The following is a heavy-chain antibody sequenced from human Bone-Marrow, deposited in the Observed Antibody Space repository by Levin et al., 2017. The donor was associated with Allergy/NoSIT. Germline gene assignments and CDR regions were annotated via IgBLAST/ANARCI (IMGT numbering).Heavy chain of an antibody. CDR1: GFTVSSNY. V-gene: IGHV3-53*01. CDR3: ASATAAAAENDSYHYGMDV. D-gene: IGHD6-13*01. J-gene: IGHJ6*02. Sequence: GGSLRLSCAASGFTVSSNYMSWVRQAPGKGLEWVAVIYSGGSTYYADSVKGRFTISRDNCKNTLYLQMNSLRAEDTAVYYCASATAAAAENDSYHYGMDVWGHGTTVTVSS. CDR2: IYSGGST.